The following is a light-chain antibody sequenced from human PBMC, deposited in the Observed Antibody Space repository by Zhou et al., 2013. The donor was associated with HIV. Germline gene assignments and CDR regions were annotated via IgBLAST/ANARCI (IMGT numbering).Light chain of an antibody. Sequence: DIQMTQSPSSLSASVGDRVTITCRASQSINNYLNWYQQKPGTAPHILIYAASNLRTGVPSRFSGSGSGSHFTLTIDSLQPEDFATYFCQQSYTTPQTFGQGTSVEMK. CDR1: QSINNY. J-gene: IGKJ1*01. V-gene: IGKV1-39*01. CDR3: QQSYTTPQT. CDR2: AAS.